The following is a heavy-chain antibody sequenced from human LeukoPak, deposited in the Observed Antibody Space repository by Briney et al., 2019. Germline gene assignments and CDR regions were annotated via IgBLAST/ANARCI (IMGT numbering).Heavy chain of an antibody. J-gene: IGHJ4*02. D-gene: IGHD3-3*01. CDR3: ARDGFWAFDY. V-gene: IGHV4-61*02. Sequence: KASQTLSLTCTVSGGSISSGSYYWSWIRQPAGKGLEWIGRIYTSGSTNYNPSLKSRVNISVDTSKNQFSLKLSSVTAADTAVYYCARDGFWAFDYWGQGTLVTVSS. CDR2: IYTSGST. CDR1: GGSISSGSYY.